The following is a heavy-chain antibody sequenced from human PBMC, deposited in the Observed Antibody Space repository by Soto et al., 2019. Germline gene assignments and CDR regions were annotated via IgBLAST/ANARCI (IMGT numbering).Heavy chain of an antibody. D-gene: IGHD3-10*01. CDR2: FRTSGDGGTT. Sequence: QTGGSLRLSCAASGFTFISYSMSWVRQAPGKGLEWVSGFRTSGDGGTTYYADSVKGRFTISRDNSKNMLFLQMNSLRAEDTAIYYCAKKVNSGPGSQYFDYWGQGTLVTVSS. J-gene: IGHJ4*02. CDR3: AKKVNSGPGSQYFDY. V-gene: IGHV3-23*01. CDR1: GFTFISYS.